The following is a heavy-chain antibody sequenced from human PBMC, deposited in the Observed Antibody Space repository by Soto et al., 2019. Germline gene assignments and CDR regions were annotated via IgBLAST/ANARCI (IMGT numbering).Heavy chain of an antibody. V-gene: IGHV1-46*01. CDR1: GYTFTSYY. D-gene: IGHD1-7*01. Sequence: ASVKVSCKASGYTFTSYYMHWVRQAPGQGLEWMGIINPSGGSTSYAQKFQGRVTMTRDTSKNQFSLKLSSVTAADTAVYYCARLGYNWNYWVDYWGQGTLVTVSS. CDR2: INPSGGST. J-gene: IGHJ4*02. CDR3: ARLGYNWNYWVDY.